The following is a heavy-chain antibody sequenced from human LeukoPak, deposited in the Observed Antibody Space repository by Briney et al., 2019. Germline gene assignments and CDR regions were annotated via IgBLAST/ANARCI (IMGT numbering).Heavy chain of an antibody. J-gene: IGHJ4*02. CDR3: ARYQGNGDTFDY. CDR2: IYYSGST. CDR1: GGSISSYY. D-gene: IGHD4-17*01. V-gene: IGHV4-59*07. Sequence: ADTLSLTCTVSGGSISSYYWSWIRQPPGKGLEWIGYIYYSGSTSYNPSLESRVTISVDTSKNQFSLKLGAVTAADTAVYYCARYQGNGDTFDYWGQGTLVTVSS.